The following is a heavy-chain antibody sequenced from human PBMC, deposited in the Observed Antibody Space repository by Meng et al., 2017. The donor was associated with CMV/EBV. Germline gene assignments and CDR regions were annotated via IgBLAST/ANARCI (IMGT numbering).Heavy chain of an antibody. CDR2: ISSSGSTI. V-gene: IGHV3-11*01. D-gene: IGHD3-3*01. Sequence: GGSLRLSCAASGFTFSDYYMSWIRQAPGKGLEWVSSISSSGSTIYYADSVKGRFTISRENAKNSLYLQMNSLRAEDTAVYYCARTPHDFWSGYYFDYWGQGTLVTVSS. CDR1: GFTFSDYY. CDR3: ARTPHDFWSGYYFDY. J-gene: IGHJ4*02.